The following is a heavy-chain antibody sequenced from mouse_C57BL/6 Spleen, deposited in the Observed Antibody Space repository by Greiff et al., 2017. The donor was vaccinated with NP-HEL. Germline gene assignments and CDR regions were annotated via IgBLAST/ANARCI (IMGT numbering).Heavy chain of an antibody. Sequence: QVQLQQPGAELVKPGASVKLSCKASGYTFTSYWMQWVKQRPGQGLEWIGEIDPSDSYTNYNQKFKGKATLTVDTSSSTAYMQLSSLTSEDSAVYYCARRYDYSAYWGQGTLVTVSA. CDR3: ARRYDYSAY. D-gene: IGHD2-4*01. CDR2: IDPSDSYT. V-gene: IGHV1-50*01. CDR1: GYTFTSYW. J-gene: IGHJ3*01.